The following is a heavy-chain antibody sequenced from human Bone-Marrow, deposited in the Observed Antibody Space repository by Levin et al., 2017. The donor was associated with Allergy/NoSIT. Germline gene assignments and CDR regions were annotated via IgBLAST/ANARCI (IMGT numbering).Heavy chain of an antibody. CDR2: ISSNGSPR. J-gene: IGHJ4*02. D-gene: IGHD3-22*01. Sequence: GGSLRLSCAASGFTFSNYEMNWVRQAPGKGLEWVSYISSNGSPRYYADSVKGRFTISRDNAKNSLFLQMNSLTAEDTAVYYCTSYFYDVTGYYYDYWGQGTLVTVSS. CDR3: TSYFYDVTGYYYDY. CDR1: GFTFSNYE. V-gene: IGHV3-48*03.